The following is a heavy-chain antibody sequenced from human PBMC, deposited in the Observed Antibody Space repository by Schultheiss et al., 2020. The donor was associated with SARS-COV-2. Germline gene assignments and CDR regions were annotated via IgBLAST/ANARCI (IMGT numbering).Heavy chain of an antibody. D-gene: IGHD5-18*01. CDR1: GGSISSGDYY. CDR3: ARDLGYSYGHFDY. V-gene: IGHV4-30-4*02. CDR2: IHYSGST. J-gene: IGHJ4*02. Sequence: SETLSLTCVVSGGSISSGDYYWNWIRQPPGKGLEWIGYIHYSGSTYYNPSLKSRVTISVDTSKNQFSLKLSSVTAADTAVYYCARDLGYSYGHFDYWGQGTLVTVSS.